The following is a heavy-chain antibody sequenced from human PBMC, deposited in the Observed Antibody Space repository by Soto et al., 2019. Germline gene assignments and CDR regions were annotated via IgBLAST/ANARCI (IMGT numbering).Heavy chain of an antibody. CDR1: GDSISRISYY. J-gene: IGHJ4*02. CDR2: IHYSGST. V-gene: IGHV4-39*01. Sequence: QLQLQESGPGLMKPSETLSLTCSVSGDSISRISYYWGRIRQPPGKGLEWIGNIHYSGSTYYNPSLKSRVTISQDTSKNQISLKLTSVTAADTAIYYCATNSGWFFDYWGQGTLVTVSS. D-gene: IGHD6-19*01. CDR3: ATNSGWFFDY.